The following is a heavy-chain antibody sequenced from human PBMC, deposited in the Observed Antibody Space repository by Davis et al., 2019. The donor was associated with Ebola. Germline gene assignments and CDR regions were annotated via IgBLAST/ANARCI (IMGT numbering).Heavy chain of an antibody. V-gene: IGHV4-61*01. CDR2: IYYSGST. CDR3: AGTYVPGLFDY. J-gene: IGHJ4*02. D-gene: IGHD3-16*01. Sequence: PSETLSLTCTVSGGSVSSGSYYWSWIRQPPGKGLEWIGYIYYSGSTNYNPSLKSRVTISVDTSKNQFSLKLSSVTAADTAVYYCAGTYVPGLFDYWGQGTLVTVSS. CDR1: GGSVSSGSYY.